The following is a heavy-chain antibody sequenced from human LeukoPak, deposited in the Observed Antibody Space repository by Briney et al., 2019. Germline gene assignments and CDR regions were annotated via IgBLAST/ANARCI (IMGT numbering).Heavy chain of an antibody. V-gene: IGHV4-59*01. CDR2: VYYSGST. CDR1: GGSISSYY. J-gene: IGHJ4*02. CDR3: ARVDYDTSGFYSYYFDY. D-gene: IGHD3-22*01. Sequence: SETLSLTCTVSGGSISSYYWSWIRQPPGKGLEWIGYVYYSGSTTYNPSFKSRVTISVDTSKNQFSLKVTSVTAADTAVYYCARVDYDTSGFYSYYFDYWGQGTLVTVSS.